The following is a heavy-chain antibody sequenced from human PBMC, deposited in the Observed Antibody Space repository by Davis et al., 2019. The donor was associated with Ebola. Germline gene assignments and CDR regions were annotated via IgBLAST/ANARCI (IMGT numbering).Heavy chain of an antibody. Sequence: SVKVSCKASGYTFTYRYLHWVRQAPGQALEWMGWITPFNGNTNYAQKFQDRVTITRDRSMSTAYMELSSLRSEDTAMYYCATYSGSYLYAFDIWGQGTMVTVSS. V-gene: IGHV1-45*02. CDR3: ATYSGSYLYAFDI. D-gene: IGHD1-26*01. CDR2: ITPFNGNT. J-gene: IGHJ3*02. CDR1: GYTFTYRY.